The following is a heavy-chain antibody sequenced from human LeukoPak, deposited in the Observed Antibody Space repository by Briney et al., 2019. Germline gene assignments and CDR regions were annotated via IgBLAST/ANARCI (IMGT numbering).Heavy chain of an antibody. J-gene: IGHJ4*02. D-gene: IGHD2-2*01. Sequence: GASVKVSCKASGYTFTGYYMHWVRQAPGQGLEWMGRINPNSGGTNYAQKFQGRVTMTRDTSIRTAYMMLSRLTSDHRAGHCIAREPVIVVMPVAIDYWGQGTLVTVSS. CDR3: AREPVIVVMPVAIDY. V-gene: IGHV1-2*06. CDR1: GYTFTGYY. CDR2: INPNSGGT.